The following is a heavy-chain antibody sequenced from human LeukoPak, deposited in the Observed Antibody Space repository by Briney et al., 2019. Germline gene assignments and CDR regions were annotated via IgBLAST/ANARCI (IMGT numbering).Heavy chain of an antibody. Sequence: GESLKISCKGSGYSFTSYWIGWVRQMPGKGLEWMGIIYPGDSDTRYSPSFQGQVTISADKSISTAYLQWSSLKASDTAMYYCARHEGDYGDPYDAFDIWGQGTMVSLSS. CDR3: ARHEGDYGDPYDAFDI. CDR1: GYSFTSYW. CDR2: IYPGDSDT. D-gene: IGHD4-17*01. J-gene: IGHJ3*02. V-gene: IGHV5-51*01.